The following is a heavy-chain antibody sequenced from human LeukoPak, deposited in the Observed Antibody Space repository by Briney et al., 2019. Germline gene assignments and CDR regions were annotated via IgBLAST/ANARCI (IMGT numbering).Heavy chain of an antibody. CDR3: ARDSSLDY. Sequence: GGSPRLSCAASGFTFSCYSMNWVRQAPGKGLEWASSISSSSSYIYYADSVKGRFTISRDNAKNSLYLQMNSLRAEDTAVYYCARDSSLDYWGQGTLVTVSS. D-gene: IGHD3-10*01. CDR2: ISSSSSYI. V-gene: IGHV3-21*01. CDR1: GFTFSCYS. J-gene: IGHJ4*02.